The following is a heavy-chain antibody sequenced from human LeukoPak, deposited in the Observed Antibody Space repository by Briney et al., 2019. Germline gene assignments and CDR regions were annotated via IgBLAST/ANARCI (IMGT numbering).Heavy chain of an antibody. CDR1: GFSFRNYW. V-gene: IGHV3-7*01. Sequence: LAGGSLRLSCAASGFSFRNYWMGWVRQAPGKGLGWVANTKPDGGTEYYADSVRGRFTASRDNANNLLYLQMNRLRAEDTAVYYCARDGGLHTNFDYWGQGTLLTVSS. CDR2: TKPDGGTE. J-gene: IGHJ4*02. CDR3: ARDGGLHTNFDY. D-gene: IGHD2-15*01.